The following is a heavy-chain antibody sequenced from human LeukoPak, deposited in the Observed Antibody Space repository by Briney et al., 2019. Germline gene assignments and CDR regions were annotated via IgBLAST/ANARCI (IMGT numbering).Heavy chain of an antibody. Sequence: KPSETLSLTCVISGGSFSSSHWWAWVRQPPGKGLDWIGEIYHSGSTNYNPSLKSRVIISLDKSKNQFSLKLTSVTAADTAVYYCAREGNNSGYCPGIIDPWGQGTLVTVYS. J-gene: IGHJ5*02. CDR1: GGSFSSSHW. CDR2: IYHSGST. CDR3: AREGNNSGYCPGIIDP. D-gene: IGHD3-22*01. V-gene: IGHV4-4*02.